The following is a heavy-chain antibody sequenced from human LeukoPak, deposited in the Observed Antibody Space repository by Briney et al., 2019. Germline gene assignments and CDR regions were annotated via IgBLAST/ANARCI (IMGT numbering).Heavy chain of an antibody. Sequence: GSSVKVSCKASGGTFSSYAISWVRQAPGQGLEWMGRIIPILGIANYAQKFQGRVTITADKSTSTAYMELSSLRSEDTAVYYCARDFHYYGSGSDYAFDIWGQGTMVTVSS. J-gene: IGHJ3*02. D-gene: IGHD3-10*01. CDR3: ARDFHYYGSGSDYAFDI. V-gene: IGHV1-69*04. CDR2: IIPILGIA. CDR1: GGTFSSYA.